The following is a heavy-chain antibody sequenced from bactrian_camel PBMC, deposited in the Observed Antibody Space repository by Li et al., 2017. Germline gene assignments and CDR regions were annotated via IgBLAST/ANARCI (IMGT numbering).Heavy chain of an antibody. CDR1: GVTISNYF. D-gene: IGHD5*01. V-gene: IGHV3S1*01. CDR2: MYTGFGGGNI. Sequence: HVQLVESGGGSVQTGGSLRLSCVVSGVTISNYFLAWFRQPPGKEREGVAAMYTGFGGGNIYYDDSVKGRFTISQDNSKNTLFLQMNVLRPEDTAMYYCAYDLPRYCALKVVTTRTRKYGQGTQVTVS. J-gene: IGHJ4*01.